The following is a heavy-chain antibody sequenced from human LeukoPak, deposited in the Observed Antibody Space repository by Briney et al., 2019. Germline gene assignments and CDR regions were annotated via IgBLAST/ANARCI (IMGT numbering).Heavy chain of an antibody. J-gene: IGHJ4*02. CDR2: INPSGGST. D-gene: IGHD3-3*01. CDR3: ARDTYDFWSGYSY. CDR1: GYTFTSYY. V-gene: IGHV1-46*01. Sequence: ASVKVSCKASGYTFTSYYMHWVRQAPGQGLEWMGIINPSGGSTSYAQKFQGRVTMTRDTSTSTVYMELSSLRSDDTAGYYCARDTYDFWSGYSYWGQGTLVTVSS.